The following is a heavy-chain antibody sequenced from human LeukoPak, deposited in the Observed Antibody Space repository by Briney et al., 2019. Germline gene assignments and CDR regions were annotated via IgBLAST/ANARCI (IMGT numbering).Heavy chain of an antibody. CDR1: GYTLTELS. Sequence: ASVKVSCKVSGYTLTELSMHWVRQAPGKGLERMGGFDPEDGETIYAQKFQGRVAMTEDTSTDTAYMELSSLRSEDTAVYYCATRFSLPDRAYDAFDIWGQGTMVTVSS. V-gene: IGHV1-24*01. J-gene: IGHJ3*02. D-gene: IGHD3-3*01. CDR3: ATRFSLPDRAYDAFDI. CDR2: FDPEDGET.